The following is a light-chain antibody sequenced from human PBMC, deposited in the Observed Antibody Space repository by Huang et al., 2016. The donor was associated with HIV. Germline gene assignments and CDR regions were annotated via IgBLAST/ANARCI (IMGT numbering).Light chain of an antibody. CDR1: QTISNW. J-gene: IGKJ1*01. V-gene: IGKV1-5*03. CDR3: QQYNTYPLT. Sequence: DIQMTQSPSTLSASVGDRVTIPCRASQTISNWFAWYRQKPVKAPKILIYKASDLESGVPSRFSCSGSGTEYTLTITSLQPDDFVTYYCQQYNTYPLTFGQGTKVEIK. CDR2: KAS.